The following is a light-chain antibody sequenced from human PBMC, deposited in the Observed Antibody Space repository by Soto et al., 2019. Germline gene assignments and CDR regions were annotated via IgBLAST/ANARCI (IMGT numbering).Light chain of an antibody. CDR3: QQYGSLSWT. CDR1: QSVSSNY. CDR2: GAS. J-gene: IGKJ1*01. V-gene: IGKV3-20*01. Sequence: DIVLTQSPGTRSLSPGQRATLSCRASQSVSSNYLAWYQQRPGQAPRLLIYGASTRATGIPDRFSGSGSGTDFTLTISRLEPEDFAVYYCQQYGSLSWTFGQGTKVDI.